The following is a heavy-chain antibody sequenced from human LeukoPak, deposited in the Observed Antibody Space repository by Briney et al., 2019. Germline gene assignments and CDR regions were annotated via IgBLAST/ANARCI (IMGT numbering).Heavy chain of an antibody. J-gene: IGHJ4*02. V-gene: IGHV3-7*04. CDR2: IMEDGSVQ. D-gene: IGHD2-21*01. CDR3: AKDRVGGALEF. CDR1: GFTFSKTW. Sequence: QAGGSLRLSCAASGFTFSKTWMSWVRQAPGKGLEWVACIMEDGSVQKYVDSVRGRFTISRDNARNSLYLQMNSLRVEDTAVYYCAKDRVGGALEFWGQGTLATVSS.